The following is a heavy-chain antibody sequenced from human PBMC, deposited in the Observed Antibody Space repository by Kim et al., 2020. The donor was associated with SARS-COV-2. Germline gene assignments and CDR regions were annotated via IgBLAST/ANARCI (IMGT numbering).Heavy chain of an antibody. D-gene: IGHD3-16*01. CDR3: ARGTWGEVNDY. J-gene: IGHJ4*02. Sequence: ASVKVSCKASGYTFSIYGFSWVRQAPGQGLEWMGWINTNKGDTNYAQKFQGRVTMTTESSTSTAYMELRSLTSDDTAVYYCARGTWGEVNDYWGQGTLVTVSS. CDR2: INTNKGDT. V-gene: IGHV1-18*01. CDR1: GYTFSIYG.